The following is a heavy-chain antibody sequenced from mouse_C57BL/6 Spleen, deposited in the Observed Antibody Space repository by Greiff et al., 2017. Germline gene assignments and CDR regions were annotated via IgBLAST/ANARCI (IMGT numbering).Heavy chain of an antibody. V-gene: IGHV1-81*01. CDR1: GYTFTSYG. D-gene: IGHD1-1*01. CDR3: ARGYGSSSFAY. J-gene: IGHJ3*01. Sequence: QVQLQQSGAELARPGASVKLSCKASGYTFTSYGISWVKQRTGQGLEWIGEIYPRSGNTYYNEKFKGKATLTADKSSSTAYMALRSLTSEDSAVYFCARGYGSSSFAYWGQGTLVTVSA. CDR2: IYPRSGNT.